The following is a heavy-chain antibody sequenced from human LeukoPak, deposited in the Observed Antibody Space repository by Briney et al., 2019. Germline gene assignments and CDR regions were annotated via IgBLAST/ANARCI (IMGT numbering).Heavy chain of an antibody. CDR2: INPNSGGT. V-gene: IGHV1-2*02. CDR3: AKESPRRYGSGDYFDY. Sequence: GASVKVSCKASGYTFTGYYMHWVRQAPGQGLEWMGWINPNSGGTNYAQKFQGRVTMTRDTSISTAYMELSRLRSDDTAVYYCAKESPRRYGSGDYFDYWGQGTLVTVSS. D-gene: IGHD3-10*01. J-gene: IGHJ4*02. CDR1: GYTFTGYY.